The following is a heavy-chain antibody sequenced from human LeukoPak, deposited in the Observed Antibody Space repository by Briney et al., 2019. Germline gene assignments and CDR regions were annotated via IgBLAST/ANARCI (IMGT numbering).Heavy chain of an antibody. J-gene: IGHJ5*02. CDR3: ARGGGYSYGSDWFDP. D-gene: IGHD5-18*01. Sequence: PETLSLTCAVYGGSFSGYYWSWIRQPPGKGLEWIGEINHSGSTNYNPSLKSRVTISVGTSKNQFSLKLSSVTAADTAVYYCARGGGYSYGSDWFDPWGQGTRVTVSS. V-gene: IGHV4-34*01. CDR2: INHSGST. CDR1: GGSFSGYY.